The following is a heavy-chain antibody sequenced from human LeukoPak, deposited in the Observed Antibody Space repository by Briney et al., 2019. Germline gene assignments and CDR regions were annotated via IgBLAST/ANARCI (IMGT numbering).Heavy chain of an antibody. CDR1: GYTFTSYD. D-gene: IGHD3-16*02. V-gene: IGHV1-8*01. Sequence: ASVKVSCKASGYTFTSYDINWVRQATGQGPEWMGWMNPNSGNTGYAQKFQGRVTMTRNTSISTAYMELSSLRSEDTAVYYCARSNDYVWGSYRNFDYWGQGTLVTVSS. CDR3: ARSNDYVWGSYRNFDY. CDR2: MNPNSGNT. J-gene: IGHJ4*02.